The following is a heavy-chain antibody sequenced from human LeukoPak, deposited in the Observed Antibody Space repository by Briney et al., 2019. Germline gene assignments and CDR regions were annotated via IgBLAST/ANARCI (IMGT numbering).Heavy chain of an antibody. Sequence: ASVKVSCKALGYTFTGYYMHWVRQAPGQGLEWMGWINPNTGGTKYAQKFQDRVTMTRDTSMSAAYMEISRLTYDDTAVYYCGRGIQSFDPWGQGTLVTVSS. CDR1: GYTFTGYY. V-gene: IGHV1-2*02. CDR3: GRGIQSFDP. CDR2: INPNTGGT. J-gene: IGHJ5*02.